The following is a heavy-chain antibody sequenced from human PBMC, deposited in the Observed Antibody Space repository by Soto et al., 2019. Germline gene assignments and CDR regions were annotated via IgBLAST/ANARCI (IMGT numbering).Heavy chain of an antibody. CDR1: GGSISSHY. D-gene: IGHD4-4*01. J-gene: IGHJ4*02. Sequence: PSETLSLTCTVSGGSISSHYWNWIRQPPGRGLEWIGHIFYSGSTNYNPSLKSRVTISVDTSKNQFSLKLNSVTAADTAVYYCARAPSTAVIDYWGQGTLVTVYS. CDR2: IFYSGST. CDR3: ARAPSTAVIDY. V-gene: IGHV4-59*11.